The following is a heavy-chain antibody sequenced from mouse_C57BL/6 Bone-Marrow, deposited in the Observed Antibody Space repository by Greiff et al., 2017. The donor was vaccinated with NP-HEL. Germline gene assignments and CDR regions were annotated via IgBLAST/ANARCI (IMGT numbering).Heavy chain of an antibody. CDR3: ARWGLGWFAY. Sequence: VQLQQSGPVLVKPGASVKMSCKASGYTFTDYYMNWVKQSHGKSLEWIGVINPYNGGTSYNQKFKSKATLTVDKSSSTAYMELNSLTSEDSAVYYCARWGLGWFAYWGQGTLVTVSA. D-gene: IGHD4-1*01. CDR1: GYTFTDYY. J-gene: IGHJ3*01. V-gene: IGHV1-19*01. CDR2: INPYNGGT.